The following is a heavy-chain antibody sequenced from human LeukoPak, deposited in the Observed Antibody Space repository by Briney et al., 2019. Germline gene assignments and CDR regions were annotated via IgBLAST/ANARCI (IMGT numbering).Heavy chain of an antibody. V-gene: IGHV3-64D*09. D-gene: IGHD1-26*01. CDR1: GFTFSTHS. Sequence: GGSLRLSCSASGFTFSTHSMHWVRQAPGKGLEYVSTISGSGGTTYYADSVKGRFTISGDNSKNSVYLQMSSLRAEDTAMYHCVKDLGGAWAFDIWGQGTMVTVSS. J-gene: IGHJ3*02. CDR3: VKDLGGAWAFDI. CDR2: ISGSGGTT.